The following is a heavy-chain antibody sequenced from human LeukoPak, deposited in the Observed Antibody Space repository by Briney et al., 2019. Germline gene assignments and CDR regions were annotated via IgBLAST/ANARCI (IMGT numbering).Heavy chain of an antibody. J-gene: IGHJ4*02. CDR2: IWYDGSNE. Sequence: PGGSLTLSCAASGFTFSSYGMHWVRRAPGKGLEWVAVIWYDGSNEHYADSVKGRFIISRDNSKNTLYLQMNSLRAEDTAVYYCAKQGCSGGSCYFDYWGQGTLVTVSS. V-gene: IGHV3-33*06. CDR1: GFTFSSYG. CDR3: AKQGCSGGSCYFDY. D-gene: IGHD2-15*01.